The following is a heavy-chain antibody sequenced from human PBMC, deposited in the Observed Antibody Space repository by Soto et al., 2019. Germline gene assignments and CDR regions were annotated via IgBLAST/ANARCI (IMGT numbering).Heavy chain of an antibody. CDR3: SCSHSMNYYFDS. CDR2: MKSKCSGGTT. Sequence: PGGSLSLSCAASGFKFSDAWLSWVRQAPRQGKGWECRMKSKCSGGTTDYSTLMKGRFTISREDSRNTLLLQMNNLTTEDTALYCSSCSHSMNYYFDSWGQGTLVTVSS. J-gene: IGHJ4*02. D-gene: IGHD2-15*01. V-gene: IGHV3-15*01. CDR1: GFKFSDAW.